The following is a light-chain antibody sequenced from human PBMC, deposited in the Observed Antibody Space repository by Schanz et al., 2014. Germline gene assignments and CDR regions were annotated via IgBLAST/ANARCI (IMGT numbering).Light chain of an antibody. Sequence: EIVMTQSPATLSASPGERATLSCRASQSVTSNLAWYQQKPGQAPRLLIYGASIRATGVPVRFSGSGSGTEFTLVISSLQSEDFAIYYCQQYVESPGTFGQGTRLEI. CDR1: QSVTSN. V-gene: IGKV3-15*01. J-gene: IGKJ1*01. CDR3: QQYVESPGT. CDR2: GAS.